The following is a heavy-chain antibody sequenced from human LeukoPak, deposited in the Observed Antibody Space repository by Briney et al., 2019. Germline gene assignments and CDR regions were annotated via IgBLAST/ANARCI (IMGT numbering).Heavy chain of an antibody. J-gene: IGHJ5*02. V-gene: IGHV4-34*01. Sequence: SETLSLTCAVYGGFLSNYYWSWLRQPPGKGLEWIGEINHSGCNNYNPSLKSRVTISVDTSKNQFSLKLSSVTAADTAVYYCARGRHYYGSGSYYNTHWFDPWVQGTLVTVSS. CDR3: ARGRHYYGSGSYYNTHWFDP. D-gene: IGHD3-10*01. CDR2: INHSGCN. CDR1: GGFLSNYY.